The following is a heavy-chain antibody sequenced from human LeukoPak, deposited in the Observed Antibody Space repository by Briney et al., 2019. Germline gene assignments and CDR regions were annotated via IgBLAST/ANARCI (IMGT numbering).Heavy chain of an antibody. J-gene: IGHJ4*02. V-gene: IGHV4-30-2*01. CDR3: ARGLVPLYYFDY. Sequence: SETLSLTCAVSGGSISSGGYSWSWIRQPPGKGLEWIGYIYHSGSTYYNPSLKSRVTISVGRSKNQFSLKLSSVTAADTAVYYCARGLVPLYYFDYWGQGTLVTVPS. D-gene: IGHD4-23*01. CDR2: IYHSGST. CDR1: GGSISSGGYS.